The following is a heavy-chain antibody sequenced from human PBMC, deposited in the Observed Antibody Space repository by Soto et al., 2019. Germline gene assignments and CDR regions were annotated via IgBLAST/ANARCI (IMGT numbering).Heavy chain of an antibody. CDR2: INHSGST. Sequence: SETLSLTCAVYGGSFSGYYWSWIRQPPGKGLEWIGEINHSGSTNYNPSLKSRVTISVDTSKNQFSLKLSSVTAADTAVYYCARERWTTVTTNRFDPWGQGTLVTVYS. D-gene: IGHD4-4*01. CDR1: GGSFSGYY. CDR3: ARERWTTVTTNRFDP. V-gene: IGHV4-34*01. J-gene: IGHJ5*02.